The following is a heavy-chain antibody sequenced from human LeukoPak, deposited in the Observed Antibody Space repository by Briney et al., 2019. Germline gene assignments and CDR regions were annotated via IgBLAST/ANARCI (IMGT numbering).Heavy chain of an antibody. J-gene: IGHJ4*02. CDR1: GGTFSSYA. V-gene: IGHV1-69*05. CDR3: ARGPSGGYCGGDCWPLFDY. CDR2: IIPIFGTA. D-gene: IGHD2-21*02. Sequence: ASVKVSCKASGGTFSSYAISWVRQAPGQGLEWMGRIIPIFGTANYAQKFQGRVTITTDESTSTAYMELSSLGSEDTAVYYCARGPSGGYCGGDCWPLFDYWGQGTLVTVSS.